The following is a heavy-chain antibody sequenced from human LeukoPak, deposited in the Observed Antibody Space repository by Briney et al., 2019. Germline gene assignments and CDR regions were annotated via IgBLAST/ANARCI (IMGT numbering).Heavy chain of an antibody. V-gene: IGHV4-4*09. CDR3: ARRGKVEAYDY. Sequence: PSETLSLTCTVSGGSISSYYWSWIRQPPGKGLEWIGYIYTSGSTNYNPSLKSRVTISVDTSKNQFSLKLSSVTAADTAVYYCARRGKVEAYDYWGQGTLVTVSS. CDR1: GGSISSYY. D-gene: IGHD1-26*01. J-gene: IGHJ4*02. CDR2: IYTSGST.